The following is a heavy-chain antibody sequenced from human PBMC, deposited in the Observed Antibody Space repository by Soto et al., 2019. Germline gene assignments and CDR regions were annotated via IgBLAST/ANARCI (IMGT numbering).Heavy chain of an antibody. CDR2: ISSSSSYI. J-gene: IGHJ6*02. CDR1: GFTFSSYS. CDR3: ARDGAYYYDSSGYYDYYYYGMDV. Sequence: GGSLRLSCAASGFTFSSYSMNWVRQAPGKGLEWVSSISSSSSYIYYADSVKGRFTISRDNAKNSLYLQMNSLRAEDTAVYYCARDGAYYYDSSGYYDYYYYGMDVWGQGTTVTVSS. D-gene: IGHD3-22*01. V-gene: IGHV3-21*01.